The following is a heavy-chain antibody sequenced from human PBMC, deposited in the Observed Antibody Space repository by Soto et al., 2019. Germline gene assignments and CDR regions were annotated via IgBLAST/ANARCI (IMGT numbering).Heavy chain of an antibody. V-gene: IGHV4-34*01. CDR2: INHSGST. J-gene: IGHJ5*02. D-gene: IGHD3-10*01. Sequence: RQPPGKGLEWIGEINHSGSTNYNPSLKSRVTISVDTSKNQFSLKLSSVTAADTAVYYCSRAAIIMVRGRNWFDPYGQGTLVTVS. CDR3: SRAAIIMVRGRNWFDP.